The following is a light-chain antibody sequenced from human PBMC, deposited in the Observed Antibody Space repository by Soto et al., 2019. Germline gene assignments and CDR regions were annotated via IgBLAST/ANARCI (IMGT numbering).Light chain of an antibody. J-gene: IGKJ4*01. CDR2: DAS. Sequence: EIALKQSPDTLSLSPGERATLSCRASQSVRSNYLAWYQQKPGQAPRFLIYDASSRATGIPDRFSGSGSGTDFTLTISRLEPEDFAVYYCQQYGSTPLTFGGGTKVDIK. V-gene: IGKV3-20*01. CDR1: QSVRSNY. CDR3: QQYGSTPLT.